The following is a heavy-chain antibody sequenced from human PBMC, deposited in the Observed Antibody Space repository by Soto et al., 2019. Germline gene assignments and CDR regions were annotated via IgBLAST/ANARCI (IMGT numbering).Heavy chain of an antibody. V-gene: IGHV4-39*07. CDR3: ARTYDGSGPNSGGYGFDI. CDR1: GVSIISSSYC. CDR2: IYYSGST. Sequence: SETLYLNCTIFGVSIISSSYCWGSISQPPGKGLERIGSIYYSGSTYYNPSLKSRVTVSVDTSKNQFSLKLTSVTATDTAVYYCARTYDGSGPNSGGYGFDIWGQGTMVT. D-gene: IGHD3-22*01. J-gene: IGHJ3*02.